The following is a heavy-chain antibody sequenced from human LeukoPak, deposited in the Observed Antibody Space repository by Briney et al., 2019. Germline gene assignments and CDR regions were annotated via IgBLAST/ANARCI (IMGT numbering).Heavy chain of an antibody. V-gene: IGHV3-53*01. CDR3: ARGSGIGWFANFQH. D-gene: IGHD3-10*01. CDR1: GFTFSGSA. CDR2: IYSGGST. Sequence: PGGSLKLSCAASGFTFSGSAMHWVRQAPGKGLEWVSVIYSGGSTYYADSVKGRFTISRDNSKNTLYLQMNSLRAEDTAVYYCARGSGIGWFANFQHWGQGTLVTVSS. J-gene: IGHJ1*01.